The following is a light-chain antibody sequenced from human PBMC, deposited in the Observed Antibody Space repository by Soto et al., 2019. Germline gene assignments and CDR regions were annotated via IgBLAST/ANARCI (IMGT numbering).Light chain of an antibody. CDR3: SAYGGNYLRLV. V-gene: IGLV2-11*01. CDR2: DVT. Sequence: QSALTQPRSVSGSPGQSVTISCTGSSGDIGDYNSVSWYQQQPGKAPKLVVYDVTKRPSGVPDRFSGSKSGNTASLAISGLQAEDEADYYCSAYGGNYLRLVFGGGTKLTVL. J-gene: IGLJ2*01. CDR1: SGDIGDYNS.